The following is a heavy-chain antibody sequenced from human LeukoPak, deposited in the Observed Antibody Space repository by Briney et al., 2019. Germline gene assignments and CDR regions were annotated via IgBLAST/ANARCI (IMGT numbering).Heavy chain of an antibody. D-gene: IGHD4/OR15-4a*01. CDR1: GGSISSSSYY. CDR2: IYYSGST. J-gene: IGHJ4*02. V-gene: IGHV4-39*07. Sequence: SETLSLTCTVSGGSISSSSYYWGWIRQPPGKGLEWIGSIYYSGSTYYNPSLKSRVTISVDTSKNQFSLKLSSVTAADTAVYYCARVFYGPNYFDYWGQGTLVTVSS. CDR3: ARVFYGPNYFDY.